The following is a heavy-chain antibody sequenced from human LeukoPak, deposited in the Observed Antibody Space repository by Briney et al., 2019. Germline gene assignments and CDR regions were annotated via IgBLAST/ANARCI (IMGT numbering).Heavy chain of an antibody. J-gene: IGHJ6*03. CDR1: GGSFSGYD. Sequence: SQTLSLTCAVYGGSFSGYDWSWIRQPPGQGLEWIGEMNHSGSTNYNPSLKSRVTISVDTSKNQFSLKLSSVTAADTAVYYCARGDIVVVPAAQYYYYYMGVWGKGTTVTVSS. CDR3: ARGDIVVVPAAQYYYYYMGV. V-gene: IGHV4-34*01. CDR2: MNHSGST. D-gene: IGHD2-2*01.